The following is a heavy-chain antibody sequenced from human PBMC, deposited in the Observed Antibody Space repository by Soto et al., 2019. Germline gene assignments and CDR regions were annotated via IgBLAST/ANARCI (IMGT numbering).Heavy chain of an antibody. J-gene: IGHJ6*02. Sequence: VQLQESGPGLVKPSETLSLTCTVSGGSITYYYCSWFRQPPGQGLEWIGYINYDGYSAYNLSLRRRVTLSRDASKTQFSLMLESVTATDTAVYYCARHGFGPLHGLVDVWGPGTTVIVSS. CDR3: ARHGFGPLHGLVDV. D-gene: IGHD3-10*01. V-gene: IGHV4-59*08. CDR2: INYDGYS. CDR1: GGSITYYY.